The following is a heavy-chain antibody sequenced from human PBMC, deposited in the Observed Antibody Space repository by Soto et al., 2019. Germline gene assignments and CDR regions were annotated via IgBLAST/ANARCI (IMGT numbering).Heavy chain of an antibody. V-gene: IGHV1-8*01. J-gene: IGHJ6*03. CDR2: MNPNSGNT. CDR3: ARGLSVVLTGYYSDYYYYMDV. CDR1: GYTFTSYD. Sequence: ASVKVSCKASGYTFTSYDINWVRQATGQGLEWMGWMNPNSGNTGYAQKFQGRVTMTRNTSISTAYMELSSLRSEDTAVYYCARGLSVVLTGYYSDYYYYMDVWGKGTTVTVSS. D-gene: IGHD3-9*01.